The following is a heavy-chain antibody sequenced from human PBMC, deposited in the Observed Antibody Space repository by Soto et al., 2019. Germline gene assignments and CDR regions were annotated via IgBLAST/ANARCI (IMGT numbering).Heavy chain of an antibody. CDR3: ARDLPTEYCTNGVCYLNWFDP. CDR2: IIPIFGTA. D-gene: IGHD2-8*01. V-gene: IGHV1-69*01. J-gene: IGHJ5*02. Sequence: QVQLVQSGAEVKKPGSSVKVSCKASGGTFSSYSIICVRQAPGQGLEWMGGIIPIFGTANYAQKFQGRVTITSDEATSTAYIKLSRLRSEDTALYYWARDLPTEYCTNGVCYLNWFDPWGQGTLVTVSS. CDR1: GGTFSSYS.